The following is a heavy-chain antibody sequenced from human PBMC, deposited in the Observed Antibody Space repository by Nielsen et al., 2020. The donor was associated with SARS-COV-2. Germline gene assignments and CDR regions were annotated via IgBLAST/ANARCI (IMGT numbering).Heavy chain of an antibody. Sequence: WIRQHPGKGLEWIGYIYYSGSTYYNPSLKSRVTISVDTSKNQFSLKLSSVTAADTAVYYCARERLTLTPNWFDPWGQGTLVTVSS. CDR2: IYYSGST. J-gene: IGHJ5*02. V-gene: IGHV4-31*02. D-gene: IGHD2-15*01. CDR3: ARERLTLTPNWFDP.